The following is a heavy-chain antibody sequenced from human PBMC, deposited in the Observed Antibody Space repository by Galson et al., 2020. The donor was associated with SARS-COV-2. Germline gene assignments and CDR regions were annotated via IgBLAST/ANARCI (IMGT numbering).Heavy chain of an antibody. Sequence: SGPTLVKPTQTLTLTCTFSGFSLSTSGMCVSWFRQPPGKALEWLALIDWDDDKYYSTSLKTRLTISKDTSKNQVVLTMTNMDPVDTATYSCACGYSSDWYFDYWGQGTLVTVSS. D-gene: IGHD6-19*01. CDR3: ACGYSSDWYFDY. J-gene: IGHJ4*02. CDR1: GFSLSTSGMC. V-gene: IGHV2-70*01. CDR2: IDWDDDK.